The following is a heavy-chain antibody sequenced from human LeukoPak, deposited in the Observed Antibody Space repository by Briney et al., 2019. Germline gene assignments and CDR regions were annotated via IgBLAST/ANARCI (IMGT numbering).Heavy chain of an antibody. CDR1: GFSFSSHW. CDR3: ASGGRVGDIFDI. Sequence: PGGSLRLSCAASGFSFSSHWMYWIRQAPGKELVWVSRMNSGGSSIGYADSVKGRFTISRDNANNMLFLQMNSLRVEDTAVYFCASGGRVGDIFDIWGQGTMVTVSS. CDR2: MNSGGSSI. J-gene: IGHJ3*02. V-gene: IGHV3-74*01. D-gene: IGHD2-21*01.